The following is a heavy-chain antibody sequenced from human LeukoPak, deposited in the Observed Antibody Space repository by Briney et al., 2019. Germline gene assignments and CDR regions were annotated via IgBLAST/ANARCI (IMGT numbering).Heavy chain of an antibody. CDR1: GFTFSSYA. CDR2: ISYDGSNK. Sequence: GGSLRLSCAASGFTFSSYAMHWVRQAPGKGLEWVAVISYDGSNKYYADSVKGRFTISRDNSKNTLYLQMNSLRAEDTAVYYCAKAANEWELLAGYFDYWGQGTLVTVSS. D-gene: IGHD1-26*01. CDR3: AKAANEWELLAGYFDY. J-gene: IGHJ4*02. V-gene: IGHV3-30*04.